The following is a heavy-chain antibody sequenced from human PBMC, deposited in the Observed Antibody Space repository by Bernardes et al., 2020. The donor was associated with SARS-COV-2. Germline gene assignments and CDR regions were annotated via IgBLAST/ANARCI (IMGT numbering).Heavy chain of an antibody. V-gene: IGHV3-48*01. CDR3: ARGRSFGSGNLLGFDI. Sequence: GGSLRLSCAASGFTFSIYDMNWVRQAPGKGLEWLSFISTSGTTVYYADAVKGRFTTSRDNARNSLFLQMNSLRAEDTAVYYCARGRSFGSGNLLGFDIWGQGTMVTVSS. CDR2: ISTSGTTV. D-gene: IGHD3-10*01. CDR1: GFTFSIYD. J-gene: IGHJ3*02.